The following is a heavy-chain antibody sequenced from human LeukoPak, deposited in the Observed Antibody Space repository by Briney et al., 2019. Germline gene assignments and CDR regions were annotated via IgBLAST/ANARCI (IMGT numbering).Heavy chain of an antibody. CDR2: INHSGTT. J-gene: IGHJ4*02. CDR1: GGSFSGYY. V-gene: IGHV4-34*01. D-gene: IGHD3-10*01. Sequence: PSETLSLTCAVYGGSFSGYYWSWIRQPPGKGLEWIGEINHSGTTNYDPSLKSQVTMSVDTSKNQFSLKLRSVTAADTAVYYCARAFYYNSGSPPGYWGQGTLVTVSS. CDR3: ARAFYYNSGSPPGY.